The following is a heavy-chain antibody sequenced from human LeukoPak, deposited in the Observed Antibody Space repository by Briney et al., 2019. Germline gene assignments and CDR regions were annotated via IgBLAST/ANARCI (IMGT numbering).Heavy chain of an antibody. J-gene: IGHJ4*02. CDR2: IYSSGST. D-gene: IGHD3-3*01. V-gene: IGHV3-66*01. CDR3: AKVGYDFWSGYYTHFDY. CDR1: GFTVSNNY. Sequence: GGSLRLSCAVSGFTVSNNYMSWVRQAPGKGLEWVSVIYSSGSTYYADSVKGRFTISRDNSKNTLYLQMNSLRAEDTAVYYCAKVGYDFWSGYYTHFDYWGQGTLVTVSS.